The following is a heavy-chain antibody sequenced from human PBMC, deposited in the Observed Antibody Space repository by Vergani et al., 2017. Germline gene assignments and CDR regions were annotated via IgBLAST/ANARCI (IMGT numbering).Heavy chain of an antibody. CDR2: INHSGST. J-gene: IGHJ6*03. CDR3: ARGPRVYCSSTSCSNYYYYYMDV. V-gene: IGHV4-34*01. Sequence: QVQLQQWGAGLLKPSETLSLSCAVYGRSFSGYYWSWIRQPPGKGLEWFGEINHSGSTNYNPSLKSRVTISVDTSTNQFSRKLGSVTAAETAVYYCARGPRVYCSSTSCSNYYYYYMDVWGKGTTVTVSS. D-gene: IGHD2-2*01. CDR1: GRSFSGYY.